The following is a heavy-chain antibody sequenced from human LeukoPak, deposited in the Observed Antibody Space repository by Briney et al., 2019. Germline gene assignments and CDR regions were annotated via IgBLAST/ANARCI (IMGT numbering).Heavy chain of an antibody. CDR3: AALPLYSFDI. CDR1: GFTFSSSV. V-gene: IGHV3-23*01. D-gene: IGHD2-15*01. J-gene: IGHJ3*02. Sequence: GGSLRLSCGASGFTFSSSVMGWVRQAPGKGLQWVSLITGSGDTTYYADSVKGRFTISRDNSKNTLFLHMSSLRGEDTAVYYCAALPLYSFDIWGQGTMVTVSS. CDR2: ITGSGDTT.